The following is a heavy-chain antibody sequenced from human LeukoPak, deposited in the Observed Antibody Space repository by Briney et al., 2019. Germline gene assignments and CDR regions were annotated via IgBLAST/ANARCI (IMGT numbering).Heavy chain of an antibody. D-gene: IGHD3-3*01. V-gene: IGHV4-31*03. CDR3: ARDVKSYFWSGYYYYYGMDV. J-gene: IGHJ6*02. Sequence: PSETLSLTCTVSGGSISSGGYYWSWIRQHPGKGREWIGYIYYSGSTYYNPSLKSRVTISVDTSKNQFSLKLSSVTAADTAVYYCARDVKSYFWSGYYYYYGMDVWGQGTTVTVSS. CDR1: GGSISSGGYY. CDR2: IYYSGST.